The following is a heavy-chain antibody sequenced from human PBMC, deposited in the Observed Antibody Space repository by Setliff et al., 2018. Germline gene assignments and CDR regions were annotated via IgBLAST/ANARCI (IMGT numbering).Heavy chain of an antibody. Sequence: PGGSLRLSCAVSGVFFRNYHVTWVRQAPGKGLEWVSSYSGGSLIYYADSVKGRFTISRDNAKSSLYLQMNSLRAEDTAVYYCARDLIRGAPNWFDPWGQGTLVTVS. V-gene: IGHV3-21*01. CDR3: ARDLIRGAPNWFDP. J-gene: IGHJ5*02. D-gene: IGHD3-10*01. CDR1: GVFFRNYH. CDR2: YSGGSLI.